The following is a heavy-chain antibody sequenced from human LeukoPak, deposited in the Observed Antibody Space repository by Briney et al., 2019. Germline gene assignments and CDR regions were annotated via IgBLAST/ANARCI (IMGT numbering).Heavy chain of an antibody. Sequence: GESLKISRKGSGYSFTSHWIGWVRQMPGKGLEWMGIIYPGDSDTRYSPSFQGQVTISADKSISTAYLQWSSLKASDTAMYYCARRITMVRGVIYFDYWGQGTLVTVSS. CDR1: GYSFTSHW. D-gene: IGHD3-10*01. J-gene: IGHJ4*02. CDR3: ARRITMVRGVIYFDY. CDR2: IYPGDSDT. V-gene: IGHV5-51*01.